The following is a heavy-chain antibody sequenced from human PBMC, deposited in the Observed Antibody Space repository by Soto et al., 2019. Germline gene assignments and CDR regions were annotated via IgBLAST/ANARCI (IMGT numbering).Heavy chain of an antibody. Sequence: SETLSLTCAVYGGSFSGYYWSWIRQPPGKGLEWIGEINHSGSTNYNPSLKSRVTISVDTSKNQFSLKLSSVTAADTAVYYCARGPRKITGTLDYWGQGTLVTVSS. CDR1: GGSFSGYY. CDR2: INHSGST. D-gene: IGHD1-20*01. J-gene: IGHJ4*02. V-gene: IGHV4-34*01. CDR3: ARGPRKITGTLDY.